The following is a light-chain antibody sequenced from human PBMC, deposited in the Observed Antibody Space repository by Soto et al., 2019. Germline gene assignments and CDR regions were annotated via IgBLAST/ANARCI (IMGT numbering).Light chain of an antibody. CDR2: GNN. J-gene: IGLJ3*02. CDR1: SSNFGAGYD. CDR3: AVWDNSMTAWV. V-gene: IGLV1-40*01. Sequence: QSVLTQPPSVSAAPGQRVTFSCTGSSSNFGAGYDVHWYQQLPGTAPKLLIYGNNNRPSGVPDRFSGSKSGTSASLAITGLRSEDEAHYYCAVWDNSMTAWVFGGGTKVTVL.